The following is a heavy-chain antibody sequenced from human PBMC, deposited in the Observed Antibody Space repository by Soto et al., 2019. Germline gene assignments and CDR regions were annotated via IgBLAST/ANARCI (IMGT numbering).Heavy chain of an antibody. CDR3: ARDGGLLTASWHYDL. CDR1: GYSFTNYC. D-gene: IGHD2-15*01. V-gene: IGHV1-46*01. CDR2: INTRTGST. Sequence: QVQLVQSGADVKKPGTSVKVSCKAAGYSFTNYCMYWVRQAPGQGLEWMGMINTRTGSTRYAQKFQDRVTLTRDPSTTTVYMELSTLISDDTAVYYCARDGGLLTASWHYDLWGPGTLVTVSS. J-gene: IGHJ2*01.